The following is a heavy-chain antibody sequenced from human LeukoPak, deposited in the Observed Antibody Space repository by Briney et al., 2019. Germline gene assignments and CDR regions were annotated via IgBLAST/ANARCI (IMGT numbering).Heavy chain of an antibody. CDR3: AKGRGNGYGSGPFDY. Sequence: GGSLRLSCAASGFTFSSYAMHWVRQAPGKGLEWVAVISYDGSNKYYADSVKGRFTISRDNSKDTLYLQLNSLRAEDTAVYYCAKGRGNGYGSGPFDYWGQGTLVTVSS. CDR2: ISYDGSNK. V-gene: IGHV3-30*04. J-gene: IGHJ4*02. CDR1: GFTFSSYA. D-gene: IGHD3-10*01.